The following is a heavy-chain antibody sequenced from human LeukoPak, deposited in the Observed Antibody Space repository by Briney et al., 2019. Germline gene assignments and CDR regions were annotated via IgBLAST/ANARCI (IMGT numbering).Heavy chain of an antibody. CDR2: IRSKAYGGTT. J-gene: IGHJ4*02. V-gene: IGHV3-49*04. D-gene: IGHD5-18*01. CDR1: GFPFSGSG. CDR3: ARGGYSYGY. Sequence: GGSLRLSCAASGFPFSGSGMHWVRQAPGKGLEWVGFIRSKAYGGTTEYAASVKGRFTISRDDSKSIACLQMNSLKTEDTAVYYCARGGYSYGYWGQGTLVTVSS.